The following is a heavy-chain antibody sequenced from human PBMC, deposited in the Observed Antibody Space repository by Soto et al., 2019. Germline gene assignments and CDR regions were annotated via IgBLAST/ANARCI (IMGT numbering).Heavy chain of an antibody. CDR1: GFTLSSYW. D-gene: IGHD5-18*01. CDR3: AKGGYSYGPDY. J-gene: IGHJ4*02. CDR2: INSDGSST. V-gene: IGHV3-74*01. Sequence: GGSLRLSCAASGFTLSSYWMHWVRQAPGKGLVWVSRINSDGSSTSYADSVKGRFTISRDNAKNTLYLQMNSLRAEDTAVYYCAKGGYSYGPDYWGQGTLVTV.